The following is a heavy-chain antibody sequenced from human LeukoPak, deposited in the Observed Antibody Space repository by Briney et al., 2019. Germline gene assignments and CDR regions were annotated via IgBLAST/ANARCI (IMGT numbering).Heavy chain of an antibody. D-gene: IGHD1-26*01. V-gene: IGHV3-23*01. Sequence: GGSLRLSRAASGFTFSSSAMNWVRQAPGKGLEWVSTISISGEDTYYAESVKGRFTISRDNSKNTLYLRMNSLRAEDTAVYFCANPEWGTYLVGFDYWGQGTLVTVSS. CDR2: ISISGEDT. CDR1: GFTFSSSA. J-gene: IGHJ4*02. CDR3: ANPEWGTYLVGFDY.